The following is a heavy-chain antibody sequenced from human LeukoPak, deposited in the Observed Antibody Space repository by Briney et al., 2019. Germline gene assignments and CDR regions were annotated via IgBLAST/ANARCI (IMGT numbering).Heavy chain of an antibody. V-gene: IGHV3-30*03. D-gene: IGHD5-18*01. CDR2: ISYDGSNK. Sequence: GGSLRLSCAASGFTFSSYGMHWVRQAPGKGLEWVAVISYDGSNKYYADSVKGRFTISRDNSKNTLYLQMNSPRAEDTAVYYCARGGYSYGRTYYFDYWGQGTLVTVSS. CDR3: ARGGYSYGRTYYFDY. J-gene: IGHJ4*02. CDR1: GFTFSSYG.